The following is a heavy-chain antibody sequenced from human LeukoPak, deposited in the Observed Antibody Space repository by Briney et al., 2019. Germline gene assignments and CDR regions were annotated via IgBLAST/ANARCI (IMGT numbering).Heavy chain of an antibody. J-gene: IGHJ4*02. CDR1: GYTFTGYY. CDR3: ARARADSSGYYYEDY. V-gene: IGHV1-2*02. D-gene: IGHD3-22*01. CDR2: INPNSGGT. Sequence: ASVKVSCKASGYTFTGYYMHWVRQDPGQGLEWMGWINPNSGGTNYAQKFQGRVTMTRDTSISTAYIELSRLRSDDTAVYYCARARADSSGYYYEDYWGQGTLVTVSS.